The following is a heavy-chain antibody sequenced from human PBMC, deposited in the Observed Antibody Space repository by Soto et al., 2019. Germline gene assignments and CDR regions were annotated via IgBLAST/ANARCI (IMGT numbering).Heavy chain of an antibody. J-gene: IGHJ4*02. Sequence: GGSLRLSCAASGFTFSNAWMSWVRQAPGKGLEWVGRIKSKTDGGTTDYAAPVKGRFTISRDDSKNTLYLQMNSLKTEDTAVYYCTTEPHGMITFGGVIPPRLGGGQGTLVTVSS. CDR2: IKSKTDGGTT. CDR1: GFTFSNAW. D-gene: IGHD3-16*02. V-gene: IGHV3-15*01. CDR3: TTEPHGMITFGGVIPPRLG.